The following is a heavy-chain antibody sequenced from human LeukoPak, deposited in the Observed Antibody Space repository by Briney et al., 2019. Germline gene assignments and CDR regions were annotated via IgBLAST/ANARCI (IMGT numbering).Heavy chain of an antibody. V-gene: IGHV1-69*13. CDR2: IIPIFGTA. D-gene: IGHD6-19*01. Sequence: ASVKVSCKASGYTFTSYAMNWVRQAPGQGLEWMGGIIPIFGTANYAQKFQGRVTITADESTSTAYLQWSSLKASDTAMYYCARHSSGWYGDAFDIWGQGTMVTVSS. J-gene: IGHJ3*02. CDR3: ARHSSGWYGDAFDI. CDR1: GYTFTSYA.